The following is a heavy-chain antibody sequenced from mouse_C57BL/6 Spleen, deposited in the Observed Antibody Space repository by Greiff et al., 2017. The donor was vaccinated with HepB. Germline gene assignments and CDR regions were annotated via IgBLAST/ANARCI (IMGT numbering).Heavy chain of an antibody. CDR3: ARSHYYGSSYAYYYAMDY. V-gene: IGHV1-64*01. D-gene: IGHD1-1*01. CDR2: IHPNSGST. J-gene: IGHJ4*01. Sequence: VQLQQPGAELVKPGASVKLSCKASGYTFTSYWMHWVKQRPGQGLEWIGMIHPNSGSTNYNEKFKSKATLTVDKSSSTAYMQPSSLTSEDSAVYYCARSHYYGSSYAYYYAMDYWGQGTSVTVSS. CDR1: GYTFTSYW.